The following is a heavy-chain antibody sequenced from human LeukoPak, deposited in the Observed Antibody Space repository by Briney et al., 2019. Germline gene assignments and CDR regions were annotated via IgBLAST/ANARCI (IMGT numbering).Heavy chain of an antibody. V-gene: IGHV1-2*02. CDR1: GYTFTGYY. Sequence: ASVKVSCKASGYTFTGYYMHWVRQAPGQGLEWMGWINPNSGGTNYAQKFQGRVTMTRDTSISTAYMELSRLRSDDTAVYYCARDPTREWEPDNWGQGTLVTVSS. J-gene: IGHJ4*02. CDR2: INPNSGGT. CDR3: ARDPTREWEPDN. D-gene: IGHD1-26*01.